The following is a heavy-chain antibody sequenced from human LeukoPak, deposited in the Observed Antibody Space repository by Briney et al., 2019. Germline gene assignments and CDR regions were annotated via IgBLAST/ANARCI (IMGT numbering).Heavy chain of an antibody. J-gene: IGHJ4*02. CDR3: ARFVLRYFDWPKYYFDY. D-gene: IGHD3-9*01. CDR2: IYYSGST. Sequence: SETLSLTCTVSGGSISSSSYYWGWIRQPPGKGLEWIGSIYYSGSTYYNPSLKSRVTISVDTSKNQFSLKLSSATAADTAVYYCARFVLRYFDWPKYYFDYWGQGTLVTVSS. CDR1: GGSISSSSYY. V-gene: IGHV4-39*01.